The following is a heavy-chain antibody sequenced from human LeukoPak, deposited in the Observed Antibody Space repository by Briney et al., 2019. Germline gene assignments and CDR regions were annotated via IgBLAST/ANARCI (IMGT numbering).Heavy chain of an antibody. V-gene: IGHV3-9*01. Sequence: PGRSLRLSCAASGFTFDDYAMHWVRQAPGKGLEWVSGISWNSGSIGYADSVKGRFTISRDNAKNSLYLQMNSLRAEDTALYYCAKGWEHVVAATGFDYWGQGTLVTVTS. CDR3: AKGWEHVVAATGFDY. D-gene: IGHD2-15*01. CDR2: ISWNSGSI. J-gene: IGHJ4*02. CDR1: GFTFDDYA.